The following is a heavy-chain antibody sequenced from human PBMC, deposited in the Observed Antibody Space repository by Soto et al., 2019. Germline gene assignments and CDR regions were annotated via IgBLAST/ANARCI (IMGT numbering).Heavy chain of an antibody. D-gene: IGHD3-10*01. CDR2: IGTAGDT. Sequence: EVQLVESGGGLVQPGGSLRLSCAASGFTFSSYDMHWVRQATGKGLEWVSAIGTAGDTYYPGSVKGRFTISRENAKNSLHLQMNSLRAGDTPVYYCARVANYYGSGGDYYYGMDVLGQGTTITVSS. J-gene: IGHJ6*02. CDR3: ARVANYYGSGGDYYYGMDV. CDR1: GFTFSSYD. V-gene: IGHV3-13*04.